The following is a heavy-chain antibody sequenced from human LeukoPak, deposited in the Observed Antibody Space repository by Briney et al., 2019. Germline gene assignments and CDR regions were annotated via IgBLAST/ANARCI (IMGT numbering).Heavy chain of an antibody. CDR3: ATTGIAVAADFDY. J-gene: IGHJ4*02. CDR1: GFTFSSYG. CDR2: ISYDGSNK. D-gene: IGHD6-19*01. V-gene: IGHV3-30*03. Sequence: GGSLRLSWAASGFTFSSYGMHWVRQAPDKGLEWVAVISYDGSNKYYADSVKGRFTISRDNSKNTLYLQMNSLRAEDTAVYYCATTGIAVAADFDYWGQGTLVTVSS.